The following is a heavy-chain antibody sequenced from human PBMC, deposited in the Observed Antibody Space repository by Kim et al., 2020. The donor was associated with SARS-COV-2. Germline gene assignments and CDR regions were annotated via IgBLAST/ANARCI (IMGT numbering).Heavy chain of an antibody. J-gene: IGHJ6*02. Sequence: GGSLRLSCAASGFTFDDYAMHWVRQAPGKGLEWVSLISWDGGSTYYADSVKGRFTISRDNSKNSLYLQMNSLRAEDTALYYCAKNYYGSGSYYWDYYGMDVWGQGTTVTVSS. CDR2: ISWDGGST. CDR1: GFTFDDYA. D-gene: IGHD3-10*01. CDR3: AKNYYGSGSYYWDYYGMDV. V-gene: IGHV3-43D*03.